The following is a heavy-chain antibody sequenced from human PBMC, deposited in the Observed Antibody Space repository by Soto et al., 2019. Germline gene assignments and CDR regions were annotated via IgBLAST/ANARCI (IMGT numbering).Heavy chain of an antibody. CDR2: IYHSGST. Sequence: QLQLQESGSGLVKPSQTLSLTCAVSGGSISSGGYSWSWIRQPPGNGLEWIGYIYHSGSTYYNPSLTSRVTISVARSKNQFSLKLSSVTAADTAVYYCARGDMITFGGVIATNYFDYWGQGTLVTVSS. J-gene: IGHJ4*02. D-gene: IGHD3-16*02. CDR3: ARGDMITFGGVIATNYFDY. CDR1: GGSISSGGYS. V-gene: IGHV4-30-2*01.